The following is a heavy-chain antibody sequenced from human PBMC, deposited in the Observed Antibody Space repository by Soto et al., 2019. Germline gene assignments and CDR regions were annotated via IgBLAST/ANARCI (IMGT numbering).Heavy chain of an antibody. Sequence: QVQLVQSGAEVKKPGASVKVSCKASDYTFTSYGISWVRQAPGQGLEWMGWISAYNGNTKYAQKFQGRVTMTTDTSTSTAYSELRSLRSDDTAVSYCARDLAVALIDYWGQGTLVTVSS. CDR2: ISAYNGNT. CDR3: ARDLAVALIDY. V-gene: IGHV1-18*01. CDR1: DYTFTSYG. D-gene: IGHD6-19*01. J-gene: IGHJ4*02.